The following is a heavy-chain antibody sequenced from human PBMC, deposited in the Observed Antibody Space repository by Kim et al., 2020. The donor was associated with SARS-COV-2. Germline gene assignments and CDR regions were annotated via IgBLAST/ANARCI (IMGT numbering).Heavy chain of an antibody. CDR2: ISAYNGNT. CDR1: GYTFTSYG. J-gene: IGHJ4*02. D-gene: IGHD6-19*01. Sequence: ASVQVSCKASGYTFTSYGISWVRQAPGQGLEWMGWISAYNGNTNYAQKLQGRVTMTTDTSTSTAYMELRSLRSDDTAVYYCARDLGGWQWLATPFDYWGQGTLVTVSS. V-gene: IGHV1-18*04. CDR3: ARDLGGWQWLATPFDY.